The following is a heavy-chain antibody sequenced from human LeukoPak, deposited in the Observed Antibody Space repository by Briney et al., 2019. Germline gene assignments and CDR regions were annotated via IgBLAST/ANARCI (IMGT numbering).Heavy chain of an antibody. J-gene: IGHJ4*02. V-gene: IGHV3-23*01. CDR1: GLMFSSYA. D-gene: IGHD6-19*01. Sequence: GGSLRLSCAATGLMFSSYAMTWVRQAPGKGLEWVSAVSGGGDSTYYADSVKGRFSIPRDNSKNTLYLQMNSLRAEDTAVYYCAKGPLIEVAGTTWDYWGQGTLVTVSS. CDR2: VSGGGDST. CDR3: AKGPLIEVAGTTWDY.